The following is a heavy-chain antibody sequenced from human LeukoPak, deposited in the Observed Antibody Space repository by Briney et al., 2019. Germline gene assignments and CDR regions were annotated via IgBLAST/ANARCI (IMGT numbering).Heavy chain of an antibody. V-gene: IGHV3-64D*06. CDR3: AKGGLTGYQIIDY. J-gene: IGHJ4*02. CDR1: GFTFTDYA. CDR2: ISRDGGAT. Sequence: GGSLRLSCSASGFTFTDYAMHWVRQAPGKGLEYVSTISRDGGATYYADSVKGRFIISRDNSRNTLYLQMSSLRPGDTAVYYCAKGGLTGYQIIDYWGQGTLVTVSS. D-gene: IGHD3-9*01.